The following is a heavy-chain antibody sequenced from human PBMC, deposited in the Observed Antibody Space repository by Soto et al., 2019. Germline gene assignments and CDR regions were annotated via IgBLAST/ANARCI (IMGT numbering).Heavy chain of an antibody. CDR1: TFTFSSYA. CDR3: ARDALNPRGVVPADTSFDY. D-gene: IGHD2-2*01. Sequence: GGSLRLSCAASTFTFSSYAMHWVYQAPGKGLEWVAIISYDGNNKYYADSVKGRFTISRDNSKITLYLQMNSLRAEDTAVYYCARDALNPRGVVPADTSFDYWGQETLATVSS. CDR2: ISYDGNNK. J-gene: IGHJ4*02. V-gene: IGHV3-30-3*01.